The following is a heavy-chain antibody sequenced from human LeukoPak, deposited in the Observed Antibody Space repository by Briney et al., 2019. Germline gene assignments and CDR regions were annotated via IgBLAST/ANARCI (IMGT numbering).Heavy chain of an antibody. Sequence: PSGGSLRLSCAASGFTFSSYGMHWVRQAPGKGLEWVAFIRYDGSNKYYADSVKGRFTISRDNFKNTLYLQMNSLRAEDTAVYYCAKESLWFGELEDLDYFDYWGQGTLVTVSS. J-gene: IGHJ4*02. CDR1: GFTFSSYG. CDR2: IRYDGSNK. D-gene: IGHD3-10*01. V-gene: IGHV3-30*02. CDR3: AKESLWFGELEDLDYFDY.